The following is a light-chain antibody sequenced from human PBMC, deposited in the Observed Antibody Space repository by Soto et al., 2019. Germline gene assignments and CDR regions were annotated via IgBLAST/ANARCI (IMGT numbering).Light chain of an antibody. CDR3: QQCNNWPWT. Sequence: EIVMTQSPATLSVSPGERATLSCRASQSVSSYLAWYQQKPGRSPRLLIYGTSTRASGVPDRFSGSGSGTDFTLTINSLQSEDFAVYFCQQCNNWPWTFGPGTKVDIK. CDR1: QSVSSY. J-gene: IGKJ1*01. CDR2: GTS. V-gene: IGKV3-15*01.